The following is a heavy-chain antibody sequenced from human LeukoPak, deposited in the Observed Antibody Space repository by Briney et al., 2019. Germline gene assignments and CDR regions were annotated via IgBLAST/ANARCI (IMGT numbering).Heavy chain of an antibody. V-gene: IGHV3-30-3*01. J-gene: IGHJ5*02. Sequence: GGSLRLSCAASGFTFSSYAMHWVRQAPGKGLEWVAVISYDGSNKYYADSVKGRFTISRDNSKNTLYLQMNSLRAEDTAVYYCARDRTPIAVAGTRGYNWFDPWGQGTLVTVSS. CDR1: GFTFSSYA. D-gene: IGHD6-19*01. CDR2: ISYDGSNK. CDR3: ARDRTPIAVAGTRGYNWFDP.